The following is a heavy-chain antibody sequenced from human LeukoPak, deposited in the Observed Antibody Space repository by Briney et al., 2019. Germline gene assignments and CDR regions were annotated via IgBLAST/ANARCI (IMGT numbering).Heavy chain of an antibody. Sequence: GGSLRLSCAASGFTFSSYSMNWVRQAPGKGLEWVSYISSSSSTIYYADSVKGRFTISRDNAKNSLYLQMNSLRAEDTAVYYCARGGWGIAAANVDYWGQGTLVTVSS. V-gene: IGHV3-48*04. D-gene: IGHD6-13*01. CDR1: GFTFSSYS. CDR3: ARGGWGIAAANVDY. CDR2: ISSSSSTI. J-gene: IGHJ4*02.